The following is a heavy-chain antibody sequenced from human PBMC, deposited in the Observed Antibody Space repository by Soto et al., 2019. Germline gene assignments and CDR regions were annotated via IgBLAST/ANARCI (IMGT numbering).Heavy chain of an antibody. D-gene: IGHD4-17*01. V-gene: IGHV3-20*04. Sequence: EVQLVESGGGVVRPGGSLRLACVVSGFSLDEYGMSWVRQAPGKGPEWVSGMHRNGNSTGYADSVKGRFTISRDEAKNSLYLQMNSLRDEDTAFYYCARDHRWGYEYGDYGDSWGHGTLVTVSS. CDR3: ARDHRWGYEYGDYGDS. J-gene: IGHJ5*01. CDR1: GFSLDEYG. CDR2: MHRNGNST.